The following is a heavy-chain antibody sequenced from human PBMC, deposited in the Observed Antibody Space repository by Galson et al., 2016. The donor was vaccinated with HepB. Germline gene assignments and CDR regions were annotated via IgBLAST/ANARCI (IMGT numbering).Heavy chain of an antibody. CDR1: GFTFSRFW. Sequence: SLRLSCAASGFTFSRFWMNWVRQAPGKGLEWVASIKEDGSKTSYVDSVKGRLTISRDNVENSLYLQMNSLRAEDTAVYYCARYGDEAGWNFQHWGQGTLVTVSS. V-gene: IGHV3-7*03. J-gene: IGHJ1*01. CDR2: IKEDGSKT. CDR3: ARYGDEAGWNFQH. D-gene: IGHD6-19*01.